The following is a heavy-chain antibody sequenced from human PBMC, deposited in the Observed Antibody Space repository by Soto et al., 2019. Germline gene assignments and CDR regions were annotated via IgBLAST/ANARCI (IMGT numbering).Heavy chain of an antibody. CDR1: GESISSSSYY. Sequence: PSETLSLTCIVSGESISSSSYYWGWIRQPPGKGLEWIGSIYYSGRTYYNPSFKSRVTISIDTSKNQFSLKLSSVTATDTAVYYCARQRTTVVTQAYFAHWGKGALVTVAS. V-gene: IGHV4-39*01. J-gene: IGHJ4*02. D-gene: IGHD2-21*02. CDR2: IYYSGRT. CDR3: ARQRTTVVTQAYFAH.